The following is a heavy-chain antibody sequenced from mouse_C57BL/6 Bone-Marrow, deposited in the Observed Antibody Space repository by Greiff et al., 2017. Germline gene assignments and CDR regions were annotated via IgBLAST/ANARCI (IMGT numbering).Heavy chain of an antibody. CDR3: ARDGYYWFAY. V-gene: IGHV1-59*01. CDR2: IDPSDSYT. Sequence: QVQLQQPGAELVRPGTSVKLSCKASGYTFISYWMHWVKQRPGQGLEWIGVIDPSDSYTNYNQKFKGKATLTVDTSSSTAYMQLSSLTSEDSAVYYCARDGYYWFAYWGQGTLVTVSA. J-gene: IGHJ3*01. CDR1: GYTFISYW. D-gene: IGHD2-3*01.